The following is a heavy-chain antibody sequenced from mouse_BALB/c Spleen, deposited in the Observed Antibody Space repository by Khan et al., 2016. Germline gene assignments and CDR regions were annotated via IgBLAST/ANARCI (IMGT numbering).Heavy chain of an antibody. Sequence: QLEESGGGLVQPGGSMKLSCVASGFTFSSCWMSWVRQSPEKGLEWVAELRLKSDNYATHYAESVKGKFTISRDDSKSRLYLQMNSLRAEDTGIYYCTKDSWFAYWGQGTLVTVSA. V-gene: IGHV6-6*02. CDR1: GFTFSSCW. CDR2: LRLKSDNYAT. J-gene: IGHJ3*01. CDR3: TKDSWFAY.